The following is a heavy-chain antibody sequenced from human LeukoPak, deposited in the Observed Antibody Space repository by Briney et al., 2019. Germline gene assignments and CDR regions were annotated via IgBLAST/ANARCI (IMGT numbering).Heavy chain of an antibody. CDR1: GGSISSGGYY. Sequence: PSETLSLTCTVSGGSISSGGYYWSWIRQHPGKGLEWIGYIYYSGSTYYNPSLKSRVTISVDTSKNQFSLKLSSVTAADTAVYYCARADSGSYLFSHWGQGTLVTVSS. CDR2: IYYSGST. D-gene: IGHD1-26*01. CDR3: ARADSGSYLFSH. V-gene: IGHV4-31*03. J-gene: IGHJ4*02.